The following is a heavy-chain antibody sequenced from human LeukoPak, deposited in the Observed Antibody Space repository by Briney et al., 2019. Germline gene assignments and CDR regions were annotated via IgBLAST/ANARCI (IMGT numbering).Heavy chain of an antibody. CDR2: IRSNSDGGTI. D-gene: IGHD3-22*01. CDR3: ATDFYDST. J-gene: IGHJ5*02. V-gene: IGHV3-15*07. CDR1: GFTFSSYG. Sequence: GGSLRLSCAASGFTFSSYGMHWVRQAPGKGLEWVGRIRSNSDGGTIDYAAPVKGRFTLSRDDSKTTLYLQMNSLQTEDTAVYYCATDFYDSTWGQGTLVTVSS.